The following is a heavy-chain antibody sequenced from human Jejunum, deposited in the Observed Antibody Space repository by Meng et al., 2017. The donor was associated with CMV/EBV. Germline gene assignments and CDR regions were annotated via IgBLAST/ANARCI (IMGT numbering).Heavy chain of an antibody. V-gene: IGHV3-11*06. D-gene: IGHD2-8*01. J-gene: IGHJ4*02. Sequence: QGQLVDYVGGLVKPGLSMRPSCAASGFTVDAYYMNWIRQAPGKGLEWVSSVSSVSSYTNYADSVKGRFTISRDNAKNSLYLQMNSLRAEDTAVYYCARDRYCTNGVCYTHFDSWGQGTLVTVSS. CDR3: ARDRYCTNGVCYTHFDS. CDR2: VSSVSSYT. CDR1: GFTVDAYY.